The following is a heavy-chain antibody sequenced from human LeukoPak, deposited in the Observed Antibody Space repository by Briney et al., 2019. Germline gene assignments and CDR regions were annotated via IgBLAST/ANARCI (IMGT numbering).Heavy chain of an antibody. D-gene: IGHD3-10*01. CDR2: ISAYNGNT. V-gene: IGHV1-18*01. CDR1: GYTFTSYG. CDR3: ARIWGFYGSGSYYTYYGMDV. Sequence: ASVKVSCKASGYTFTSYGISWVRQAPGQGLEWMGWISAYNGNTNYAQKLQGRVTMTTDTSTSTAYMELRSLRSDDTAVYYCARIWGFYGSGSYYTYYGMDVWGQGTTVTVSS. J-gene: IGHJ6*02.